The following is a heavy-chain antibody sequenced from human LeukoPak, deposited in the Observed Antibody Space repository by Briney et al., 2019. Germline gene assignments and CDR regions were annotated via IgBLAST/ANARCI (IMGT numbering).Heavy chain of an antibody. CDR2: IQYDGSRK. Sequence: GGSLRLSCATSGFTFSTSDMHWVRQAPGKGLEWVSFIQYDGSRKNYVDSVKGRFTISRDTSRSTLYLQMNSLRAEDAAVYYCAKAPVTSCRGAFCYPFDYWGQGTLVTVSS. CDR1: GFTFSTSD. J-gene: IGHJ4*02. D-gene: IGHD2-15*01. CDR3: AKAPVTSCRGAFCYPFDY. V-gene: IGHV3-30*02.